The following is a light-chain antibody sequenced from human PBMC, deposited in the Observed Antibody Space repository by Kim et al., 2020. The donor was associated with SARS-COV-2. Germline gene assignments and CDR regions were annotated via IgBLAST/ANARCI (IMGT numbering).Light chain of an antibody. J-gene: IGLJ1*01. V-gene: IGLV1-51*01. CDR2: DNS. CDR3: GTWDSSLSVYV. CDR1: SSNIGNNY. Sequence: QSVLTQPPSVSAAPGQKVTISCSGISSNIGNNYVSWYQQLPGAAPKLLIPDNSERPSGIPDRFSGSNSGTSATLDITGLHSGDEADYYCGTWDSSLSVYVFGSGTQLTVL.